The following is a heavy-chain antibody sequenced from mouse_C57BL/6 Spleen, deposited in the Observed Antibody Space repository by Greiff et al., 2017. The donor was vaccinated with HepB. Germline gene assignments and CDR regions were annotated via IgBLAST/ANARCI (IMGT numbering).Heavy chain of an antibody. J-gene: IGHJ2*01. V-gene: IGHV5-6*01. Sequence: EVMLVESGGDLVKPGGSLKLSCAASGFTFSSYGMSWVRQTPDKRLEWVATISSGGSYTYYPDSVKGRFTISRDNAKNTLYLQMSSLKSEDTAMYYCARPHYYYGSSPGYFDYWGQGTTLTVSS. CDR2: ISSGGSYT. CDR1: GFTFSSYG. D-gene: IGHD1-1*01. CDR3: ARPHYYYGSSPGYFDY.